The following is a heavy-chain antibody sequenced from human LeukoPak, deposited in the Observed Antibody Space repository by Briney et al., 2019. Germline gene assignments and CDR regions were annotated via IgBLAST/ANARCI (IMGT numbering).Heavy chain of an antibody. V-gene: IGHV3-30*04. CDR3: ATSPFAPGYSSSWYYYYGMDV. CDR1: GFTFSSHA. Sequence: GRSLRLSCAASGFTFSSHAMHWVRQAPGKGLEWVAVISYDGSNKYYADSVKGRFTISRDNSKNTLYLQMNSLRAEDTAVYYCATSPFAPGYSSSWYYYYGMDVWGKGTTVTVSS. J-gene: IGHJ6*04. D-gene: IGHD6-13*01. CDR2: ISYDGSNK.